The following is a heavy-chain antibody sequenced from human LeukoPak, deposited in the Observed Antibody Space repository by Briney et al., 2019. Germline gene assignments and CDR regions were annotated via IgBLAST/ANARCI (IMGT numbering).Heavy chain of an antibody. CDR2: IYYSGST. V-gene: IGHV4-61*01. CDR1: GGSISSSSYY. J-gene: IGHJ4*02. D-gene: IGHD3-10*01. CDR3: ATRTKTVRGVINGDY. Sequence: SETLSLTCTVSGGSISSSSYYWSWIRQPPGKGLEWIGYIYYSGSTNYNPSLKSRVTISVDTSKNQFSLKLSSVTAADTAVYYCATRTKTVRGVINGDYWGQGTLVTVSS.